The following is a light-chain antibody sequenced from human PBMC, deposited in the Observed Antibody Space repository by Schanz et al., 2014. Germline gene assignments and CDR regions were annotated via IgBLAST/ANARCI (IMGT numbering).Light chain of an antibody. V-gene: IGLV2-11*01. Sequence: QSALTQPRSVSGSPGQSVSISCTGTSSDIGSYNYVSWYQQYPGEAPKLIIYDVTYRPSGVSHRFSGSKSGNTASLTISGLQAEDEADYYCCSYAGSYTWVFGGGTKLTVL. CDR2: DVT. CDR3: CSYAGSYTWV. CDR1: SSDIGSYNY. J-gene: IGLJ3*02.